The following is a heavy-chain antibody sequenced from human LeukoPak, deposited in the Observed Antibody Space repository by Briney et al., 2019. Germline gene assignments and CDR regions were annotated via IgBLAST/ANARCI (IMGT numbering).Heavy chain of an antibody. V-gene: IGHV1-69*13. CDR3: ARDLGYYYDSSASTAFDY. CDR2: IIPIFGTA. Sequence: GASVKVSCKASGGTFSSYAISWVRQAPGQGLEWMGGIIPIFGTANYAQKFQGRVTITADESTSTAYVELSSLRSEDTAVYYCARDLGYYYDSSASTAFDYWGQGDLVSVSS. J-gene: IGHJ4*02. CDR1: GGTFSSYA. D-gene: IGHD3-22*01.